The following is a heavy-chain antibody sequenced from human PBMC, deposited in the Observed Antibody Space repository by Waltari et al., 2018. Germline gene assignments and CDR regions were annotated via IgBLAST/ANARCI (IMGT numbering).Heavy chain of an antibody. CDR3: ARDRGSGGEDFDY. CDR2: INPNSGGT. Sequence: QVQLVQSGAEVKKPGASVKVSCKASGYTFTGYYMHWVRQAPGQGLEWMGRINPNSGGTNYAQKFKGRVTMTRDTSISTAYMELSRLRSDDTAVYYCARDRGSGGEDFDYWGQGTLVTVSS. J-gene: IGHJ4*02. D-gene: IGHD2-21*01. V-gene: IGHV1-2*06. CDR1: GYTFTGYY.